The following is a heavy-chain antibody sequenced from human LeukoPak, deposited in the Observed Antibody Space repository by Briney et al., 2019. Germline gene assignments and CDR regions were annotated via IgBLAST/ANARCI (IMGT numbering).Heavy chain of an antibody. V-gene: IGHV3-11*04. CDR1: GFIFSDFY. D-gene: IGHD3-3*01. CDR2: ISGRGDVI. Sequence: PGGSLRLSCAASGFIFSDFYMTWIRQAPGKGLECISFISGRGDVIYYADSVKGRFTISRDNAKISLYLQMNSLRADDTAIYYCARDRYDFWSGSRLLPDFWGQGTLVTVSS. J-gene: IGHJ4*02. CDR3: ARDRYDFWSGSRLLPDF.